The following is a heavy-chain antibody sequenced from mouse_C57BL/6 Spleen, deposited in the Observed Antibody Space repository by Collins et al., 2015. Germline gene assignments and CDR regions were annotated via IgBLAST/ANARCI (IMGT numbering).Heavy chain of an antibody. CDR3: ARSPMIRGGWFAY. Sequence: DVQLVESGGGLVQPGGSRKLSCAASGFTFSSFGMHWVRQAPEKGLEWVAYISSGSSTIYYADTVKGRFTISRDNPKNTLFLQMTSLRSEDTAMYYCARSPMIRGGWFAYWGQGTLVTVSA. CDR2: ISSGSSTI. D-gene: IGHD2-4*01. V-gene: IGHV5-17*02. J-gene: IGHJ3*01. CDR1: GFTFSSFG.